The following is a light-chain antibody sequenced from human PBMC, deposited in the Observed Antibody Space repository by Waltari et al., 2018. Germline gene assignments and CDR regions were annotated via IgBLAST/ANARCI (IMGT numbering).Light chain of an antibody. V-gene: IGKV3-15*01. J-gene: IGKJ1*01. Sequence: EREVTQYHATLSLSPGERDTLSCRASQNVTSNLAWYQQKPGQAPRLLMYGASTRAADIPARFSGSGSGTDFTLTISSLQSEDFAVYYCQHHTNWLWTFGQGTRVEI. CDR1: QNVTSN. CDR2: GAS. CDR3: QHHTNWLWT.